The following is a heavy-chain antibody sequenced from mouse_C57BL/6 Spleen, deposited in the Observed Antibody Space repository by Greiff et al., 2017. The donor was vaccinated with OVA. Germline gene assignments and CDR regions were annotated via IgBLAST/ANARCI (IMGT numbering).Heavy chain of an antibody. CDR3: AREGGDGNYAY. Sequence: QVHVKQSGAELVKPGASVKISCKASGYAFSSYWMNWVKQRPGKGLEWIGQIYPGDGDTNYNGKFKGKATLTADKSSSTAYMQLSSLTSEDSAVYFCAREGGDGNYAYWGQGTLVTVSA. V-gene: IGHV1-80*01. CDR2: IYPGDGDT. J-gene: IGHJ3*01. CDR1: GYAFSSYW. D-gene: IGHD2-1*01.